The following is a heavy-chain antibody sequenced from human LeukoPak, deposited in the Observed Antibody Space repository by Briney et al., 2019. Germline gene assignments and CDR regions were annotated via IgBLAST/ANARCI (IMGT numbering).Heavy chain of an antibody. CDR3: ARRRGDLSYFDS. Sequence: PSETLSLTCTVSGDSISSSTYYWGWIRQPPGKGLEWIGSIYYSGSTYYNPSLKSRVTISVDTSKNQFSLKLSSVTAADTAVYYCARRRGDLSYFDSWGQGTTVTVSS. CDR1: GDSISSSTYY. J-gene: IGHJ4*03. D-gene: IGHD4-17*01. V-gene: IGHV4-39*01. CDR2: IYYSGST.